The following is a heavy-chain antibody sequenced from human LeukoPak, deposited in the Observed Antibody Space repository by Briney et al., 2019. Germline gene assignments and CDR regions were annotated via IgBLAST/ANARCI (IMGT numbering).Heavy chain of an antibody. CDR3: ARVSSAGIWDY. CDR1: GGSISSGCYY. Sequence: SETLSLTCTVSGGSISSGCYYWSWIRQPAGKGLEWIGRIYTSGSTNYNPSLKSRVTMSVDTSKNQFSLKLSSVTAADTAVYYCARVSSAGIWDYWGQGTLVTVSS. J-gene: IGHJ4*02. D-gene: IGHD6-19*01. CDR2: IYTSGST. V-gene: IGHV4-61*02.